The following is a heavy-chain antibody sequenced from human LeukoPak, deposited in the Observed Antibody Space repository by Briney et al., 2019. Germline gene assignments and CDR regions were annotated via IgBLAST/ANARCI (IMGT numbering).Heavy chain of an antibody. CDR2: ISGSGDGT. J-gene: IGHJ4*02. V-gene: IGHV3-23*01. CDR1: GFTFIHYA. CDR3: GSDRDWGFAY. D-gene: IGHD7-27*01. Sequence: GGSLRLSCAASGFTFIHYAMAWVRQGPGKRLEWVSGISGSGDGTDYADSVKGRFTISRDSAKKSLFLQMNSLRAEDSAIYYCGSDRDWGFAYWGQETLVTVPS.